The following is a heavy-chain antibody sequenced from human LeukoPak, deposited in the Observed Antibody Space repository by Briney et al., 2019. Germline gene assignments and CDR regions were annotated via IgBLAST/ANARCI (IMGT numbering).Heavy chain of an antibody. V-gene: IGHV4-34*01. CDR2: INHSGST. CDR3: GYCSSTSCYTHGPYMDV. Sequence: SETLSLTCAVYGGSFSGYYWSWIRQPPGKGLEWIGEINHSGSTNYNPSLKSRVTISVDTSKNQFSLKLSSVTAADTAVNYCGYCSSTSCYTHGPYMDVWGKGTTVTVSS. D-gene: IGHD2-2*02. J-gene: IGHJ6*03. CDR1: GGSFSGYY.